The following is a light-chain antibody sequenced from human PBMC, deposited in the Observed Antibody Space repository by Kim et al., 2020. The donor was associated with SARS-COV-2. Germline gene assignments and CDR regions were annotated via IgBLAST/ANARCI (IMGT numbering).Light chain of an antibody. J-gene: IGKJ2*01. CDR1: QSVSNN. Sequence: EIVMTQSPATLSVSPGERATLSCRASQSVSNNLAWYQFKPGQAPRLLIYGASTRATGTPARFSASGSGTDFTLTVSSLQSEDFAVYYCHQYNDWPPGDTFGQGTKLEI. V-gene: IGKV3-15*01. CDR2: GAS. CDR3: HQYNDWPPGDT.